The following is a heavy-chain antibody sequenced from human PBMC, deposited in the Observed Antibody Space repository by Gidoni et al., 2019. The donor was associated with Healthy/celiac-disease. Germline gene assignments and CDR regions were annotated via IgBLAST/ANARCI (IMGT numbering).Heavy chain of an antibody. CDR2: IKQDGSEK. Sequence: EVQLVESGGGLVQPGGSLRLSCAASGFPFSSSWMSWVRQAPGKGLEWVANIKQDGSEKYYVDSVKGRFTISRDNAKNSLYLQMNSLRAEDTAVYYCARLSVGYDFWSGYYDGIDYWGQGTLVTVSS. V-gene: IGHV3-7*01. D-gene: IGHD3-3*01. CDR3: ARLSVGYDFWSGYYDGIDY. CDR1: GFPFSSSW. J-gene: IGHJ4*02.